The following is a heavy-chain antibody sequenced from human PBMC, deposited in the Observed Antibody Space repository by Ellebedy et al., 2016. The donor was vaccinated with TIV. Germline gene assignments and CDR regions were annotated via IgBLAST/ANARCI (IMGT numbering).Heavy chain of an antibody. CDR3: ARRASYGDYAVQVNPWFDP. CDR2: IRQEGDEI. V-gene: IGHV3-7*01. J-gene: IGHJ5*02. CDR1: GFNFRSYW. D-gene: IGHD4-17*01. Sequence: GESLKISCAASGFNFRSYWMTWVRQAPGKGLEWVAKIRQEGDEIYYVESVTGRFTISRDNAKNSQFLQMNSLRVEDTAVYYCARRASYGDYAVQVNPWFDPWGQGTLVTVSS.